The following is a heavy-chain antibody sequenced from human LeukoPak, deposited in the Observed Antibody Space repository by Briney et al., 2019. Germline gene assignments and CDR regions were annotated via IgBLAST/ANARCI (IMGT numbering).Heavy chain of an antibody. CDR1: GFTVSSNY. CDR3: AKWARYCTNGVCYYFDY. D-gene: IGHD2-8*01. Sequence: PGGSLRLSCAASGFTVSSNYMSRVRQAPGKGLEWVSIIYSGGSTYYADSVKGRFTISRDNSKNTLYLQMNSLRAEDTAVYYCAKWARYCTNGVCYYFDYWGQGTLVTVSS. J-gene: IGHJ4*02. CDR2: IYSGGST. V-gene: IGHV3-53*01.